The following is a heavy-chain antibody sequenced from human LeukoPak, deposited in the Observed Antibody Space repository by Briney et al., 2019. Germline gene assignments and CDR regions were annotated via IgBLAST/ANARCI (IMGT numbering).Heavy chain of an antibody. Sequence: SETLSLTCTVSGDSINNNNYYWGWVRQPPGKGLEWIGNIYYNGRTYYSPSLKSRGTISVDTSNNQFSLKLSSVTAADTAVSYCARGRIAVAGGKTRYFDYWGQGTLVTVSS. V-gene: IGHV4-39*01. D-gene: IGHD6-19*01. CDR1: GDSINNNNYY. CDR3: ARGRIAVAGGKTRYFDY. J-gene: IGHJ4*02. CDR2: IYYNGRT.